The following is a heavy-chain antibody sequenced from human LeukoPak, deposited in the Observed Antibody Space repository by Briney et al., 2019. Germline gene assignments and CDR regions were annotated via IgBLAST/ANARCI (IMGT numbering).Heavy chain of an antibody. CDR2: TYYSGST. D-gene: IGHD5-24*01. CDR1: GGSISSDDYC. J-gene: IGHJ3*02. Sequence: SETLSLTCSVSGGSISSDDYCWNWIRQHPGKGLEWIGYTYYSGSTYYNPSLKSRVALSVDTSKNQFSLNLSSLTAADTAVYYCAKSREEIRGLDAFDIWGQGTMVTVSS. CDR3: AKSREEIRGLDAFDI. V-gene: IGHV4-31*03.